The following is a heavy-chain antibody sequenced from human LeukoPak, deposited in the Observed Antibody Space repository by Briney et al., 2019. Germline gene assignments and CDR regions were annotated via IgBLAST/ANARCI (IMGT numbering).Heavy chain of an antibody. J-gene: IGHJ4*02. V-gene: IGHV3-66*02. CDR1: GFTVSSNY. CDR3: ARDRSSGWYDFDY. CDR2: IYSGGST. Sequence: GGSLRLFCAASGFTVSSNYMSWVRQAPGKGLEWVSVIYSGGSTYYADSVKGRFTISRDNSKNTLYLQMNSLRAEDTAVYYCARDRSSGWYDFDYWGQGTLVTVSS. D-gene: IGHD6-19*01.